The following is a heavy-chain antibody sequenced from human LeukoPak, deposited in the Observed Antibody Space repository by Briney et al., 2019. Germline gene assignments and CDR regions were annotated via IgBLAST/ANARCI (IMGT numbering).Heavy chain of an antibody. J-gene: IGHJ4*02. Sequence: PSETLSLTCAVSGYSISSGYYWGWIRQPPGKGPEWIGSIYHSGSTYYNPSLKSRVTISVDTSKNQFSLKLSSVTAADTAVYYCARRGLMVRGVSFDYWGQGTLVTVSS. CDR3: ARRGLMVRGVSFDY. CDR1: GYSISSGYY. D-gene: IGHD3-10*01. CDR2: IYHSGST. V-gene: IGHV4-38-2*01.